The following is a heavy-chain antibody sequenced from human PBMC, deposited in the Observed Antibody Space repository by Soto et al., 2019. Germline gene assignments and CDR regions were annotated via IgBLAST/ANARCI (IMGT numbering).Heavy chain of an antibody. D-gene: IGHD6-13*01. J-gene: IGHJ5*02. V-gene: IGHV2-26*02. CDR1: GFTISNARMG. Sequence: QVTLKESGPVLVKPTETLTLTCNVSGFTISNARMGVSWIRQPQGKALEWLAHIFSNDEKSYSTSLKSRLTSSKDTSKCQVVVTMTDIGPVDTATYYCARIARGYHKGNWFDPWGKGTLVTVSS. CDR2: IFSNDEK. CDR3: ARIARGYHKGNWFDP.